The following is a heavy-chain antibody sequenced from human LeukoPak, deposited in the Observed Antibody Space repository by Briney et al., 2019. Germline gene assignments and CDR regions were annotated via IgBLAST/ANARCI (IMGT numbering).Heavy chain of an antibody. D-gene: IGHD6-19*01. V-gene: IGHV1-18*04. J-gene: IGHJ4*02. CDR2: MNPNSGNT. CDR1: GYTFTDYY. CDR3: ARDMYSSGRVPFDY. Sequence: ASVKVSCKASGYTFTDYYMHWVRQATGQGLEWMGWMNPNSGNTDYAQKLQGRVTMTTDTSTSTAYMELRSLRSDDTAVYYCARDMYSSGRVPFDYWGQGTLVTVSS.